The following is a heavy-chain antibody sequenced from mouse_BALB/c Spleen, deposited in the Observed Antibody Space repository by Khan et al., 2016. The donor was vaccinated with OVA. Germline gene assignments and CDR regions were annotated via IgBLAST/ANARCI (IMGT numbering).Heavy chain of an antibody. V-gene: IGHV1S136*01. CDR1: GYTFTNYI. CDR3: SRDYGSSFWCAY. Sequence: VQLQQSGPELVKPGASVKMSCKASGYTFTNYIIHWVKQKPGQGLEWIGYINPYNDGTKYNEKFKGKATLTSDKSSSTTYMELNGLTSADSAVYYCSRDYGSSFWCAYWGQGTLVTVSA. CDR2: INPYNDGT. J-gene: IGHJ3*01. D-gene: IGHD1-1*01.